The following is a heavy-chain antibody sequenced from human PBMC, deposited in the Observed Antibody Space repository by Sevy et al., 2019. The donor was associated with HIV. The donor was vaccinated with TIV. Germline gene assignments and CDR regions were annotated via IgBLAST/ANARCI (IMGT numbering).Heavy chain of an antibody. V-gene: IGHV1-46*01. J-gene: IGHJ3*02. CDR1: GYTFTSYY. CDR3: ARGGIAVAPLGAFDI. CDR2: INPSGGST. D-gene: IGHD6-19*01. Sequence: ASVKVSCKASGYTFTSYYMHWVRQAPGQGLEWMGIINPSGGSTSYAQKFQGRVTMTRDTSTSTDYMELSSLRSEDTAVYYCARGGIAVAPLGAFDIWGQGTMVTVSS.